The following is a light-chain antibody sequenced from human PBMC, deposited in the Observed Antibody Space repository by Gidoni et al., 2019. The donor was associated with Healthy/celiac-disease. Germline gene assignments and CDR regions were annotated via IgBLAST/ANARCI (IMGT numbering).Light chain of an antibody. V-gene: IGLV3-1*01. Sequence: SYELTQPPSVSVSPGQTASITCSGDKLGDNYACWYQQKPGQSPVLVIYQDSKRPSGIPERFSGSNSWNTATLTISGTQAMDEADYYCQAWDSSVVFGGGTKLTVL. CDR2: QDS. CDR3: QAWDSSVV. CDR1: KLGDNY. J-gene: IGLJ2*01.